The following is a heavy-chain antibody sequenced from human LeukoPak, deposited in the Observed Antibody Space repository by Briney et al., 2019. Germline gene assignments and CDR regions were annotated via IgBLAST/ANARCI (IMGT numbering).Heavy chain of an antibody. Sequence: SETLSLTCTVSGGSISSYYWSWIRQPAGKGLEWIGRIYTSGSTNYNPSLKSRVTMSVDTSKNQFSLKLSSVTAADTAVYYCARESYGEPYNWFDPWGQGTLVTASS. V-gene: IGHV4-4*07. J-gene: IGHJ5*02. CDR3: ARESYGEPYNWFDP. D-gene: IGHD4-17*01. CDR1: GGSISSYY. CDR2: IYTSGST.